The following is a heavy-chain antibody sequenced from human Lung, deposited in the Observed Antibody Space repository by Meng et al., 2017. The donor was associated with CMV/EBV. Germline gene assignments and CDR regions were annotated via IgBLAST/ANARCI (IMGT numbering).Heavy chain of an antibody. J-gene: IGHJ4*02. CDR3: ACNSGDC. V-gene: IGHV3-7*01. D-gene: IGHD3-10*01. Sequence: SWVRQAPGKGLEWVANIKADGSEKYYVESVKGRFTVSRDNAKNSLYLQMNSLRAEDTAVYYCACNSGDCWGKGTLVTVSS. CDR2: IKADGSEK.